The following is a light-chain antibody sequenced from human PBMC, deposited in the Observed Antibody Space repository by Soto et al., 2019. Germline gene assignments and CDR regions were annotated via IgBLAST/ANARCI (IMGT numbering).Light chain of an antibody. V-gene: IGKV3-20*01. Sequence: VFTQSPGTLSLSPCERATVSCRASQSVSSSYLAWYQQRPGQAPRLLIYGASSRATGIPDRFSGSGSGTEFTLTISRLEPEDFAVYYCQQYGSSSWTFGQGTKVDIK. CDR3: QQYGSSSWT. CDR1: QSVSSSY. J-gene: IGKJ1*01. CDR2: GAS.